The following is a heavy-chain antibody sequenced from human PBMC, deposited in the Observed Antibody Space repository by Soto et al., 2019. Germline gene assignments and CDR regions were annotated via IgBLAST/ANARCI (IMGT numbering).Heavy chain of an antibody. D-gene: IGHD5-12*01. CDR3: AKVKVVDDAFDI. V-gene: IGHV3-9*01. CDR1: GFTFDDYA. CDR2: ISWNSGSI. J-gene: IGHJ3*02. Sequence: EVQLVESGGGLVQPGRSLRLSCAASGFTFDDYAMHWVRQAPGKGLEWVSGISWNSGSIGYADSVKGRFTISRDNANNSLYLQMNSLRAEDTALYYCAKVKVVDDAFDIWCQGTTVTVSS.